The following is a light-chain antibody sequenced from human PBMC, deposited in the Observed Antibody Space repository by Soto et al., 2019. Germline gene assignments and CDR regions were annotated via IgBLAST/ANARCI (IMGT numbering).Light chain of an antibody. CDR2: KAS. Sequence: IQMTQYPSTLPASVGDRVTITCRASQSVSSWLAWYQQKPGKAPRLLIYKASRLESGVPSRFSGSGSGTEFTLTISSLQPDDFAVYHCQQYGDSPLTFGGGTKVDIK. J-gene: IGKJ4*01. V-gene: IGKV1-5*03. CDR3: QQYGDSPLT. CDR1: QSVSSW.